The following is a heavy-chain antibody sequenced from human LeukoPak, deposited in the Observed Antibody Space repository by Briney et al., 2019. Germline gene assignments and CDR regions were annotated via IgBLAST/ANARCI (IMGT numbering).Heavy chain of an antibody. D-gene: IGHD3-3*01. CDR2: MNPNSGNT. Sequence: AAVKVSCKASGYTFTSYDINWVRQATEQGLEWMGWMNPNSGNTGYAQKFQGRVTITRNTSISTAYMELSSLRSEDTAVYYCARPYYDFWSGYRDAFDIWGQGTMVTVSS. CDR1: GYTFTSYD. J-gene: IGHJ3*02. CDR3: ARPYYDFWSGYRDAFDI. V-gene: IGHV1-8*03.